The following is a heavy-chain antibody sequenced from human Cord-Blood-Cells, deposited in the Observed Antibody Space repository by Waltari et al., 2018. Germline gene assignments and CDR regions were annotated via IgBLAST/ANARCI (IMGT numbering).Heavy chain of an antibody. D-gene: IGHD4-17*01. J-gene: IGHJ4*02. CDR1: GGSFSGYY. V-gene: IGHV4-34*01. Sequence: QVQLQQWGAGLLKPSETLSLTCAVYGGSFSGYYWSWIRQPPGKGVELIGEINHSGSTNYNPSLKSRVTISVDTSKNQFSLKLSSVTAADTAVYYCARDGDYDYWGQGTLVTVSS. CDR2: INHSGST. CDR3: ARDGDYDY.